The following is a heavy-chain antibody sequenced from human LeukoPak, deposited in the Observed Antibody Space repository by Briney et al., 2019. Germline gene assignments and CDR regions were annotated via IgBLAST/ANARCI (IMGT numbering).Heavy chain of an antibody. CDR3: AREGGNSWYSRDFYYIDV. CDR2: INHSGST. CDR1: GGSFSGYY. J-gene: IGHJ6*03. D-gene: IGHD6-13*01. V-gene: IGHV4-34*01. Sequence: SETLSLTCAVYGGSFSGYYWSWIRQPPGKGLEWIGEINHSGSTNYNPSLKSRVPISVDTSKNQFSLKLSSVTAADTAVYYCAREGGNSWYSRDFYYIDVWGKGTTVTVSS.